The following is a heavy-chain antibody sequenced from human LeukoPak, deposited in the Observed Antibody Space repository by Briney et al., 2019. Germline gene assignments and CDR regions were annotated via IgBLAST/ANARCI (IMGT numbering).Heavy chain of an antibody. V-gene: IGHV3-48*03. D-gene: IGHD4-17*01. Sequence: GGSLRLSCAASGLTFSSYEMNWVRQAPGKGLEWVSYISSSGSTIYYADSVKGRFTISRDNAKNSLYLQMNSLRAEDTAVYYCAKETVTNYYFDYWGQGTLVTVSS. CDR1: GLTFSSYE. J-gene: IGHJ4*02. CDR3: AKETVTNYYFDY. CDR2: ISSSGSTI.